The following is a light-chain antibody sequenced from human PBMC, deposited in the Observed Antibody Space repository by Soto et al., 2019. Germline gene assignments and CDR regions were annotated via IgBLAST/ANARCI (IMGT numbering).Light chain of an antibody. CDR2: DAS. V-gene: IGKV1-5*01. CDR1: QNIMTW. CDR3: QQYNYFWA. Sequence: DIQMTQSPSTLSACLGDRVTITCRASQNIMTWLAWYQQKPGKAPKLLIYDASNLESGVPSRFSGGGSGTEFSLTISSLQPDDFATYYCQQYNYFWACGQGTKVDIK. J-gene: IGKJ1*01.